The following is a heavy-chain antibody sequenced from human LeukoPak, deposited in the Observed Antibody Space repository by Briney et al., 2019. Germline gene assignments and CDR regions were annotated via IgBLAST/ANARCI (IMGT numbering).Heavy chain of an antibody. J-gene: IGHJ3*02. D-gene: IGHD1-26*01. Sequence: GGSLRLSCAASGFIFSNYWMSWVRQAPGKGLEGVANIKKDGSEKYYVDSVKGRFTISRDNTKNSLYLEMNSLRAEDTAVYYCAGDSVGATTTRAFDIWGQGTMVTVSS. CDR3: AGDSVGATTTRAFDI. V-gene: IGHV3-7*01. CDR1: GFIFSNYW. CDR2: IKKDGSEK.